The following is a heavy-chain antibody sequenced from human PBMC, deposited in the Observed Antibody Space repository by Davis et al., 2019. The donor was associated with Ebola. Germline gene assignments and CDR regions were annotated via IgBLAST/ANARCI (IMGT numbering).Heavy chain of an antibody. V-gene: IGHV4-30-2*01. J-gene: IGHJ4*02. D-gene: IGHD3-22*01. Sequence: PSETLSLTCAVSGGSISSGGYSWSWIRQPPGKGLEWIGYIYHSGSTYYNPSLKSRVTISVDRSKNQFSLKLSSVTAADTAVYYCARYRYYYDSSGYYELWGQGTLVTVSS. CDR1: GGSISSGGYS. CDR3: ARYRYYYDSSGYYEL. CDR2: IYHSGST.